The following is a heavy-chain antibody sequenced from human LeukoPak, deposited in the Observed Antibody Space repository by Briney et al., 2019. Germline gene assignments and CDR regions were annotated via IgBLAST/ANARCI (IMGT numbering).Heavy chain of an antibody. Sequence: GGSLRLSCAASGFTFGHYAIHWVRQAPGKGLEWVSGITWNSGSIRYADSVKGRFTISRDNAKNSLYLQMNSLRAEDTALYYCAKGMAPVGANVGAFDIWGQGTMVTVSS. J-gene: IGHJ3*02. V-gene: IGHV3-9*01. CDR2: ITWNSGSI. CDR1: GFTFGHYA. CDR3: AKGMAPVGANVGAFDI. D-gene: IGHD1-26*01.